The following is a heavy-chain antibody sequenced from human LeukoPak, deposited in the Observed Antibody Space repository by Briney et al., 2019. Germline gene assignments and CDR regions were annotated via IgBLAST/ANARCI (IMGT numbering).Heavy chain of an antibody. CDR2: IYYSGST. D-gene: IGHD3-9*01. CDR1: GGSFSGYY. J-gene: IGHJ6*04. CDR3: ASAPYYDILTGYYIRYGMDV. Sequence: PSETLSLTCAVYGGSFSGYYWSWIRQPPGKGLEWIGYIYYSGSTNYNPSLKSRVTISVDTSKNQFSLKLSSVTAADTAVYYCASAPYYDILTGYYIRYGMDVWGKGTTVTVSS. V-gene: IGHV4-59*01.